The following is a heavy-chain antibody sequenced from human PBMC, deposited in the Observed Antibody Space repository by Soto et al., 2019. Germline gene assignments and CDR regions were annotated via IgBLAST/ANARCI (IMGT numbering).Heavy chain of an antibody. CDR1: GFTFSSYW. Sequence: GSLRLSCAASGFTFSSYWMHWVRQAPGKGLVWVSRINSDGSSTSYADSVKGRFTISRNNAKNTLYLQMNSLRAEDTAVYYCARDEGSFQLQDYFDYWGHGSLVTVPQ. V-gene: IGHV3-74*01. CDR2: INSDGSST. CDR3: ARDEGSFQLQDYFDY. J-gene: IGHJ4*01. D-gene: IGHD4-4*01.